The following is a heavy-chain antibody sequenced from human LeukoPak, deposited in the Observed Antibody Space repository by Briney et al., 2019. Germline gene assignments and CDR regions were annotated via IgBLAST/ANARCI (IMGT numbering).Heavy chain of an antibody. V-gene: IGHV3-74*01. J-gene: IGHJ5*02. D-gene: IGHD6-13*01. Sequence: GGSLRLSCAASGFTFSNYWMYWFRQAPGEGLVWVSRMNIDGSSTSYADSVKGRFTMSRDNAKNTLYLQVNSLRVEDTAVYYCARAGGGDSRMAFDPWGQGTLVTVSS. CDR2: MNIDGSST. CDR3: ARAGGGDSRMAFDP. CDR1: GFTFSNYW.